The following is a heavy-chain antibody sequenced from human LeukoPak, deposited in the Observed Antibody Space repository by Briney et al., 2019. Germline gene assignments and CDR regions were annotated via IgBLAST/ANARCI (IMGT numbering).Heavy chain of an antibody. Sequence: KPGGSLRLSCAASGFTVRDGYMSWVRQAPGKRLEWLAFIYVSGTTFYADSVKGRFTISRDNSKNTLYLQMNSLRAEDTAVYYCAKDRPEYSSSEDAFDIWGQGTMVTVSS. CDR1: GFTVRDGY. CDR3: AKDRPEYSSSEDAFDI. V-gene: IGHV3-53*01. D-gene: IGHD6-6*01. CDR2: IYVSGTT. J-gene: IGHJ3*02.